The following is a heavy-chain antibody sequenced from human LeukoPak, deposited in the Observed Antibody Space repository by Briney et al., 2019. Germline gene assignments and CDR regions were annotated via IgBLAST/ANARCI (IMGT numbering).Heavy chain of an antibody. J-gene: IGHJ6*02. V-gene: IGHV1-2*02. D-gene: IGHD3-10*01. Sequence: GASVKVSCEASGYTFTGYYMHWVRQAPGQGLEWMGWINPNSGGTNYAQKFQGRVTMTRDTSISTAYMELSRLRSDDTAVYYCARRLSPPPELLWFGESQYYYGMDVWGQGTTVTVSS. CDR2: INPNSGGT. CDR3: ARRLSPPPELLWFGESQYYYGMDV. CDR1: GYTFTGYY.